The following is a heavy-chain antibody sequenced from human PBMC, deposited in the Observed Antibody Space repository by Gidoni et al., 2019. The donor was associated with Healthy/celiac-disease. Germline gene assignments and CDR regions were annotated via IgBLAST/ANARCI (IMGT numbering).Heavy chain of an antibody. D-gene: IGHD6-13*01. CDR2: INPNSGGT. CDR1: GYTFTGYD. Sequence: QVQLVQSGAEVKKPGASVKVSCKASGYTFTGYDMHWVRQAPGQGLEWMGWINPNSGGTNYAQQFQGRVTMTRDTSISTAYMELSRLRSDDTAVYYCARTLSAAAGTTWLSSDYWGQGTLVTVSS. J-gene: IGHJ4*02. CDR3: ARTLSAAAGTTWLSSDY. V-gene: IGHV1-2*02.